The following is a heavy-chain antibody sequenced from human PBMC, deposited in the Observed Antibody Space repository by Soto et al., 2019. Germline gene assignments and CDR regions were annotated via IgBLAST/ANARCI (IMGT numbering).Heavy chain of an antibody. CDR2: IKQDGSEK. Sequence: GGSLRPSCAASGFTFSSYWMSWVRQAPGKGLEWVANIKQDGSEKYYVDSVKGRFTISRDSAKNSLYLQMNSLRAEDTAVYYCAREGIAVANDAFDIWGQGTMVTVSS. V-gene: IGHV3-7*01. D-gene: IGHD6-19*01. J-gene: IGHJ3*02. CDR3: AREGIAVANDAFDI. CDR1: GFTFSSYW.